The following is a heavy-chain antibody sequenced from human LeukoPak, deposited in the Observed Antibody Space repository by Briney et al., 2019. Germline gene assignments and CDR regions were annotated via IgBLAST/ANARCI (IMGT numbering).Heavy chain of an antibody. V-gene: IGHV3-74*01. D-gene: IGHD1-26*01. CDR2: INGDGRNI. CDR3: VRGGSGSYSPYDY. Sequence: GGSLRLSCVASGFTFSSYWMHWVRQDPRKGLVWVSRINGDGRNINYADSVRGRFTISRDNAKNTLYLQMNTLRVEDTAVYYCVRGGSGSYSPYDYWGQGTVVTVSS. CDR1: GFTFSSYW. J-gene: IGHJ4*02.